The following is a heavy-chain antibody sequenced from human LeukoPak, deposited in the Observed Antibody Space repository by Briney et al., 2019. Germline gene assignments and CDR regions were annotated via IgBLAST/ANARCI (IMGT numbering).Heavy chain of an antibody. D-gene: IGHD3-10*01. CDR3: ARGHYYGSGSYYNKGVDAFDI. CDR1: GFTVSSNY. V-gene: IGHV3-53*01. CDR2: IYSGGST. Sequence: PGGSLRLSCAASGFTVSSNYMSWVRQAPGKGLEWVSVIYSGGSTYYADSVKGRFTISRDNSKNTLYLQMNSLRAEDTAVYYCARGHYYGSGSYYNKGVDAFDIWGQGTMVTVSS. J-gene: IGHJ3*02.